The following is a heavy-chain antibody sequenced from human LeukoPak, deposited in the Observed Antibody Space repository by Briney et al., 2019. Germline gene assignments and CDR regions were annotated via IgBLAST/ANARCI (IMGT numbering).Heavy chain of an antibody. CDR3: ARIPDDYGDLNWFDP. D-gene: IGHD4-17*01. CDR2: INHSGST. CDR1: GGSFSGYY. V-gene: IGHV4-34*01. J-gene: IGHJ5*02. Sequence: SETLSLTCAVYGGSFSGYYWSWIRQPPGKGLEWIGEINHSGSTNYNPSLKSRVTISVDTSKNQFSLKLSSVTAADTAVYYCARIPDDYGDLNWFDPWGQGTLVTVSS.